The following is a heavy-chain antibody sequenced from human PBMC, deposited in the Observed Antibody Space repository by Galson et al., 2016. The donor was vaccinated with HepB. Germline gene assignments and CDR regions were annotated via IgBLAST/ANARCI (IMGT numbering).Heavy chain of an antibody. J-gene: IGHJ4*02. CDR3: ARAVSWDYGDYAGY. V-gene: IGHV1-18*01. CDR1: GYTFTNYG. D-gene: IGHD4-17*01. Sequence: SVKVSCKASGYTFTNYGISWVRQAPGQGLEWMGWISAYNGDTSYAQKLQGRVTMTTDTSTSTAYMELRSLRSVDTAVYYCARAVSWDYGDYAGYWGQGTLVTVSS. CDR2: ISAYNGDT.